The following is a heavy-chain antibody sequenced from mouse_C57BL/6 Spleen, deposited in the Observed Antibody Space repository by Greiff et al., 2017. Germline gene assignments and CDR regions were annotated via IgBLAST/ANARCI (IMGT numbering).Heavy chain of an antibody. Sequence: VQLQQSGAELAKPGASVKLSCKASGYTFTSYWMHWVKQRPGQGLEWIGYINPSSGYTKYNQKFKDKATLTADKSSSTAYMQLSSLTYEDAAVYYCASTVVASYYFDYWGQGTTLTVSS. CDR3: ASTVVASYYFDY. CDR2: INPSSGYT. D-gene: IGHD1-1*01. V-gene: IGHV1-7*01. J-gene: IGHJ2*01. CDR1: GYTFTSYW.